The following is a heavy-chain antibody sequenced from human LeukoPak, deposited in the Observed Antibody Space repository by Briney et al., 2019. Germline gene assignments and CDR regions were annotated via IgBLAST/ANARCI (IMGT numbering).Heavy chain of an antibody. CDR1: GGTFSSYA. Sequence: SVKVSCKASGGTFSSYAISWVRQAPGQGLEWMGRIIPIFGTANYAQKFQGRVTITTDETTSTAYMEPSSLRSEDTAVYYCARMTYYYDSSVMDVWGKGTTVTVSS. V-gene: IGHV1-69*05. CDR3: ARMTYYYDSSVMDV. CDR2: IIPIFGTA. D-gene: IGHD3-22*01. J-gene: IGHJ6*04.